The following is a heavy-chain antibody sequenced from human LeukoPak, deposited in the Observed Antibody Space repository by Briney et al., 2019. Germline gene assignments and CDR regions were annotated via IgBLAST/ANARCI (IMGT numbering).Heavy chain of an antibody. D-gene: IGHD3-10*01. V-gene: IGHV4-59*01. CDR1: GGSISSYY. J-gene: IGHJ6*03. Sequence: SETKSLTCTVSGGSISSYYWSWLRQPPGKGLEWIGHIYYGGSTTYNPYLTSRVTISVDTSKNQFSLKLTSVTAADTALYYCARVAGLWFGDAYYYYMDVWGKGTTVTISS. CDR3: ARVAGLWFGDAYYYYMDV. CDR2: IYYGGST.